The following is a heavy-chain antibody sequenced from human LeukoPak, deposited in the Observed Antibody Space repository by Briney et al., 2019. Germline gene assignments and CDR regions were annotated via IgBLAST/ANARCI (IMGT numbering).Heavy chain of an antibody. Sequence: PSETLSLTCTVSGGSISSSSYYWGWIRQPPGKGLEWIGSIYYSGSTYYNPSLKSRVTISVDTSKNQFSLKLSSVTAADTAVYYCARMGSASDWDAFDIWGQGTMVNVSS. V-gene: IGHV4-39*01. J-gene: IGHJ3*02. CDR3: ARMGSASDWDAFDI. CDR1: GGSISSSSYY. CDR2: IYYSGST. D-gene: IGHD3-10*01.